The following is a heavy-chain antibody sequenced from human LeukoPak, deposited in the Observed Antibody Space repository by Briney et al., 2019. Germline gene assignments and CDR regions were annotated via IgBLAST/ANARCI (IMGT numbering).Heavy chain of an antibody. Sequence: PGGSLRLSCAASGFTFSSYAMSWVRQAPGKGLEWVSAISGSGGSTYYADSVKGRFTISRDNSKNTLYLQMNSLRAEDTAVYYCARDLLLWFGESKLFDYWGQGTLVTVSS. J-gene: IGHJ4*02. V-gene: IGHV3-23*01. CDR3: ARDLLLWFGESKLFDY. CDR1: GFTFSSYA. CDR2: ISGSGGST. D-gene: IGHD3-10*01.